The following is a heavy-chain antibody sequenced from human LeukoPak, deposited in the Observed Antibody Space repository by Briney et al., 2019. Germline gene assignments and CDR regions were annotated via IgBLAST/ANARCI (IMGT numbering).Heavy chain of an antibody. CDR3: ARDVLDYGDHVRFDS. Sequence: SEALSLTCTVSGGSISGSSYYWGWVRQPPGMGLEWIGTIYYSGSTYYNPSLRSRVTISVDTSKNQFSLKLTSVTAADTAVYYCARDVLDYGDHVRFDSWGQGTLVTVSS. D-gene: IGHD4-17*01. CDR1: GGSISGSSYY. V-gene: IGHV4-39*07. CDR2: IYYSGST. J-gene: IGHJ4*02.